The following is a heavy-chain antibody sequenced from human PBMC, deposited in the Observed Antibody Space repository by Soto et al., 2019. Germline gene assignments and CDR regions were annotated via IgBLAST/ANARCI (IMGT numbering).Heavy chain of an antibody. CDR2: ITWSGGTI. D-gene: IGHD2-15*01. CDR1: GFTFDDYA. V-gene: IGHV3-9*01. Sequence: EVQLVESGGGLVQPGRSLRLSCAASGFTFDDYAMHWVRQAPGKGLEWVSGITWSGGTIGYADAVKGRFTISRDNAKTSMYLQLNTLRPEDTAFYYCAKAVFYSLSGTSDYFFDNWGHGTRVTVSS. J-gene: IGHJ4*01. CDR3: AKAVFYSLSGTSDYFFDN.